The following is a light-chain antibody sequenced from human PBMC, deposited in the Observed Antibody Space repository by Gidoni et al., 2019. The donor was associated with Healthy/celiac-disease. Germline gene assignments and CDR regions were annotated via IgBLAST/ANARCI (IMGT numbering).Light chain of an antibody. CDR1: QSISNSY. CDR2: GAS. CDR3: QQYGSSPWT. Sequence: ELVLTQSPGTLSLSPGESATLSCRASQSISNSYLAWYHQKPGQAPRLLIYGASSRATGIPDRFSGSGSGTDFTLTISRLEPEDFSVYYCQQYGSSPWTFGQGTKVEIK. J-gene: IGKJ1*01. V-gene: IGKV3-20*01.